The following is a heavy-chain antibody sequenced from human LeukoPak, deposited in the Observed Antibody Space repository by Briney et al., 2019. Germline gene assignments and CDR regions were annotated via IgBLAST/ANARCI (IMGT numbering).Heavy chain of an antibody. CDR2: ISGSGST. D-gene: IGHD1-26*01. CDR3: AKADSGSYYYYGMDV. V-gene: IGHV3-23*01. J-gene: IGHJ6*02. Sequence: GGSLRLSCAASGFTFSSYAMSWVRQAPGKGLEWVSAISGSGSTYYADSVKGRFTISRDNSKNTLYLQMNSLRAEDTAVYYCAKADSGSYYYYGMDVWGQGTTVTVSS. CDR1: GFTFSSYA.